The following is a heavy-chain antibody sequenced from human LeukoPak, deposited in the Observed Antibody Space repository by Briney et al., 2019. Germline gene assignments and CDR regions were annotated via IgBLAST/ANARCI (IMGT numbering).Heavy chain of an antibody. Sequence: ASVKVSCKASGYTFTNYAMHWVRQAPGQRLEWMGWINAGNGNTKYSQKFQGRVTITGDTSASTAYMELSSLRSEDTAVYYCARDHGSSKEDDAFDIWGQGTMVTVSS. J-gene: IGHJ3*02. CDR3: ARDHGSSKEDDAFDI. V-gene: IGHV1-3*01. D-gene: IGHD6-13*01. CDR2: INAGNGNT. CDR1: GYTFTNYA.